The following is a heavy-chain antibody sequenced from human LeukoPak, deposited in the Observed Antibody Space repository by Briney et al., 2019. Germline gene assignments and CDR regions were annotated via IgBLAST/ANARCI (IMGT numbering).Heavy chain of an antibody. CDR1: GFTFSSYV. J-gene: IGHJ4*02. V-gene: IGHV3-30-3*01. D-gene: IGHD2-2*01. CDR2: ISYDGSDK. Sequence: GRSLRLSCAACGFTFSSYVIHWVRQAPGKGLEWVAHISYDGSDKYYADSVKGRFTISRDNSKNTLYLEMNSLRAEDTAVYYCAKGYCSSTSCYRFDYWGQGTLVTVSS. CDR3: AKGYCSSTSCYRFDY.